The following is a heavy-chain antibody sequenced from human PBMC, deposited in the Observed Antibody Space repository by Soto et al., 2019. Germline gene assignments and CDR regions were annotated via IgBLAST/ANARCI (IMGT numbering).Heavy chain of an antibody. Sequence: ASLKVSCKASGYTFTSYYMHWVRQAPGQGREWMRIINPSGGSTSYAQKFQGRVTMTRDTSTSTVYMELSSLRSEDTAVYYCASFDSSGYYFDYWGQGTLVTVSS. D-gene: IGHD3-22*01. J-gene: IGHJ4*02. CDR3: ASFDSSGYYFDY. CDR2: INPSGGST. CDR1: GYTFTSYY. V-gene: IGHV1-46*01.